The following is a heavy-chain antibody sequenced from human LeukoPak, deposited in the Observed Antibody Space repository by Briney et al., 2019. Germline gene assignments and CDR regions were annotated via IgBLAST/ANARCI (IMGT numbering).Heavy chain of an antibody. V-gene: IGHV1-18*01. CDR1: GYTFTSYG. D-gene: IGHD3-10*01. CDR3: AISLQHYGSGSYLDFDY. J-gene: IGHJ4*02. Sequence: ASVKVSCKASGYTFTSYGISWVRQAPGQGLEWMGWISAYNGSTNYAQKLQGRVTMTTDTSTSTAYMELRSLRSDDTAVYYCAISLQHYGSGSYLDFDYWGQGTLVTVSS. CDR2: ISAYNGST.